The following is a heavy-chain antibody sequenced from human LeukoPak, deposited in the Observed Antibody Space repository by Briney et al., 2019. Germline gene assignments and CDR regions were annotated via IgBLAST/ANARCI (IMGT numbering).Heavy chain of an antibody. CDR2: ISSSDSTI. D-gene: IGHD1-26*01. CDR1: GFTFSDYY. J-gene: IGHJ3*02. Sequence: GSLRLSCAASGFTFSDYYMSWIRQAPGKGLEWVSYISSSDSTIYSADSVKGRFTISRDNAKNSLYLQMNSLRAEDTAVYYCAREGSGSSSTEAFDIWGQGTMVTVSS. V-gene: IGHV3-11*01. CDR3: AREGSGSSSTEAFDI.